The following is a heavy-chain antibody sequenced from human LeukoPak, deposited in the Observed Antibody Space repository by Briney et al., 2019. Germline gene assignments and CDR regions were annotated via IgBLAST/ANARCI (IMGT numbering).Heavy chain of an antibody. V-gene: IGHV3-30-3*01. D-gene: IGHD2-21*01. CDR2: TDGTNK. CDR1: GFTFTIHA. Sequence: PGRSLRLSCAASGFTFTIHAVHWVRQAPGKELEWVAVTDGTNKFYSDSVRGRFTISGDTSKNTIYLQMNSLRPEDTAMYYCAKDLIAGPPDYFDYWGQGTLVSVSS. CDR3: AKDLIAGPPDYFDY. J-gene: IGHJ4*02.